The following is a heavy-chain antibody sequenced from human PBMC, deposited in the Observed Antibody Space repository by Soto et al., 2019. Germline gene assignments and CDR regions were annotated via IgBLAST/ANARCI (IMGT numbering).Heavy chain of an antibody. CDR2: ISNTGNTI. Sequence: GGSLRLSCSASGFTFSSFSMHWVRQAPGKGLEWVSFISNTGNTIYYADSVKGRFTISRDNARNSLYLQMNSLRAEDTAVYYCARGVEMATLAVRYYFDFWGQGTLVTVSS. CDR1: GFTFSSFS. CDR3: ARGVEMATLAVRYYFDF. D-gene: IGHD5-12*01. V-gene: IGHV3-48*04. J-gene: IGHJ4*02.